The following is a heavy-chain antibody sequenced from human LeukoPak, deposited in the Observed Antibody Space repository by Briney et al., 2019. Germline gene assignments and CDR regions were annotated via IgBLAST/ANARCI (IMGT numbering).Heavy chain of an antibody. CDR3: ARIGGDNWNDESYFDY. CDR1: GFSLSTSGMR. J-gene: IGHJ4*02. V-gene: IGHV2-70*04. D-gene: IGHD1-20*01. Sequence: SGPTLLNPTQTLTLTCTFSGFSLSTSGMRVSWIRQPPGKALEWLARIDWDDDKFYSTSLKTRLTISKDTSKNQVVLTMTNMDPVDTATYYCARIGGDNWNDESYFDYWGQGTLVTVSS. CDR2: IDWDDDK.